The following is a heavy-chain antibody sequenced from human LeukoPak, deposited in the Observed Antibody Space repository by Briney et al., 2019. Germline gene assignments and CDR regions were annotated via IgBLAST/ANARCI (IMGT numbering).Heavy chain of an antibody. J-gene: IGHJ4*02. CDR2: INCEGSST. D-gene: IGHD2-15*01. Sequence: GGSLRLSCAVSGLTFSSYWMHWVRQAPGKGLVWVSRINCEGSSTNYADPVKGRFTISRDNAKNTLYLQMNSLRAEDTAVYYCASRDQSCSGDTCYPIGYWGQGTLVTVSS. CDR1: GLTFSSYW. V-gene: IGHV3-74*01. CDR3: ASRDQSCSGDTCYPIGY.